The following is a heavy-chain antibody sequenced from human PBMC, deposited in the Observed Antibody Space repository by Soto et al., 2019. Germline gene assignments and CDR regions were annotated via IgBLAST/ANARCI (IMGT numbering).Heavy chain of an antibody. Sequence: QVQLVESGGGVVQPGRSLRLSCAASGFTFSSYGMHWVRQAPGKGLEWVAVIWYDGGNKYYADSVKGRFTISRDNSKNTLYLQMNSLRAEDTAVYYCARGYYDYIWGSYPWGQGTLVTVSS. CDR1: GFTFSSYG. V-gene: IGHV3-33*01. J-gene: IGHJ5*02. CDR2: IWYDGGNK. CDR3: ARGYYDYIWGSYP. D-gene: IGHD3-16*01.